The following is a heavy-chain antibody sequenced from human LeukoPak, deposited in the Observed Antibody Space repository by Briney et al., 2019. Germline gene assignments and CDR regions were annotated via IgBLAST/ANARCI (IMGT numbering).Heavy chain of an antibody. CDR2: ISSRQNDV. Sequence: PWGSLRLSCAASGFTFSSYNMNWLRQAPGQGLEWVSSISSRQNDVQYADSLEGRFTISRDNANNSLYLEMNTLRAEDTAVYFCAREVGSGWNYFDLWGQGTLVTVSS. CDR3: AREVGSGWNYFDL. D-gene: IGHD6-19*01. J-gene: IGHJ4*02. V-gene: IGHV3-21*01. CDR1: GFTFSSYN.